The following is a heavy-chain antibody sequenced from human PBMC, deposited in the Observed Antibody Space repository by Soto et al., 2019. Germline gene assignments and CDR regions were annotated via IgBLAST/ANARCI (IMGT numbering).Heavy chain of an antibody. CDR1: GGTFSSYA. D-gene: IGHD3-22*01. CDR3: ASPDYYDSSGYDYYLDY. J-gene: IGHJ4*02. V-gene: IGHV1-69*06. CDR2: IIPIFGTA. Sequence: GASVKVSCKASGGTFSSYAISWVRQAPGQGLEWMGGIIPIFGTANYAQKFQGRVTITADKSTSTAYMELSSLRSEDTAVYYCASPDYYDSSGYDYYLDYWGQGTLVTVS.